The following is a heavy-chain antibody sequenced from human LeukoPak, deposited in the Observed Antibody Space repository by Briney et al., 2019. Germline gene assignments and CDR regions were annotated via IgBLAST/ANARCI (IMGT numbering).Heavy chain of an antibody. D-gene: IGHD6-13*01. CDR3: ARVRQQLSGFDY. J-gene: IGHJ4*02. CDR1: GGSFGGYY. CDR2: INHSGST. V-gene: IGHV4-34*01. Sequence: SETLSLTCAVYGGSFGGYYWSWIRQPPGKGLEWIGEINHSGSTNYNPSLKSRVTISVDTSKNQFSLKLSSVTAADTAVYYCARVRQQLSGFDYWGQGTLVTVSS.